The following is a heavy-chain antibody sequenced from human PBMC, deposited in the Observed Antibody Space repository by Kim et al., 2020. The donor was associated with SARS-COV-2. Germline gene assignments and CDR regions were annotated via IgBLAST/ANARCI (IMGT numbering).Heavy chain of an antibody. V-gene: IGHV3-23*03. D-gene: IGHD2-2*01. CDR3: AKHLADCSSTSCRTYYYYYYGMDV. CDR1: GFTFSSYA. CDR2: IYSGGSST. J-gene: IGHJ6*02. Sequence: GGSLRLSCAASGFTFSSYAMSWVRQAPGKGLEWVSVIYSGGSSTYYADSVKGRFTISRDNSKNTLYLQMNSLRAEDTAVYYCAKHLADCSSTSCRTYYYYYYGMDVWGQGTTVTVSS.